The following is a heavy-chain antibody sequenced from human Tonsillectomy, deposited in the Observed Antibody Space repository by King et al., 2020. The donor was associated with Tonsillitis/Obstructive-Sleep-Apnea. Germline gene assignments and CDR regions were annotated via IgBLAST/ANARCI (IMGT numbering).Heavy chain of an antibody. CDR1: GFTFSSYA. J-gene: IGHJ4*02. CDR2: INYNGGRT. Sequence: DVQLVESGGGLVQPGGSLRLSCAASGFTFSSYAMHWVRQAPGKGLEFVSAINYNGGRTYYANSVKGRFTISRDNSKNTLYLQMGSLRAEDMAVYYCAREAYDTSGSCDYWGQGTLVTVSS. CDR3: AREAYDTSGSCDY. D-gene: IGHD3-22*01. V-gene: IGHV3-64*01.